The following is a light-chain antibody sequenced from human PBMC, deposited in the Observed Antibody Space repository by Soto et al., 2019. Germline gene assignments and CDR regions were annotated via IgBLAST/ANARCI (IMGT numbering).Light chain of an antibody. CDR2: DVN. CDR3: CSFAGRTFV. Sequence: QSALTQPRSVSGSPGQSVTVSCTGTSSDVGGYNYVTWYQQHPGKAPKLMISDVNKRPSGVPDRFSASKSGNTASLTISGLQAEDEADYYCCSFAGRTFVFGTGTKLTVL. CDR1: SSDVGGYNY. J-gene: IGLJ1*01. V-gene: IGLV2-11*01.